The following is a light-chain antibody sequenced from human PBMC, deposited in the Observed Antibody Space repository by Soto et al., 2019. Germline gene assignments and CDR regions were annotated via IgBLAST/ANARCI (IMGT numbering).Light chain of an antibody. CDR3: HHWVDYMRT. CDR2: KAS. V-gene: IGKV1-5*03. Sequence: DIHLTQSPSTLSASVGDRVTITCRASQSISSWLAWYQQKPGKAPKLLIYKASTLESGVPSRFSGSGSGTEFTLTISSLQPDDFATYYCHHWVDYMRTFGQGTKVEIK. J-gene: IGKJ1*01. CDR1: QSISSW.